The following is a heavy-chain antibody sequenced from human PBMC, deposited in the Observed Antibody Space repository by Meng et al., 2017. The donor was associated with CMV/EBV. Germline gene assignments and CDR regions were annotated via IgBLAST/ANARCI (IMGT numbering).Heavy chain of an antibody. CDR2: ISGSGGST. Sequence: GGSLRLSCAASGFTFSSYAMSWVRQAPGKGLEWVSAISGSGGSTYYADSVKGRFTISRDNSKNTLSLQMISLRAEDTAVYYCAKGSANSRPYYFDFWGRGTLVTVSS. CDR1: GFTFSSYA. D-gene: IGHD3-3*01. J-gene: IGHJ4*02. V-gene: IGHV3-23*01. CDR3: AKGSANSRPYYFDF.